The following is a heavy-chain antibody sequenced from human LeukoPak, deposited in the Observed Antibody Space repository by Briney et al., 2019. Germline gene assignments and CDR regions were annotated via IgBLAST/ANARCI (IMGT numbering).Heavy chain of an antibody. D-gene: IGHD3-22*01. V-gene: IGHV1-18*01. Sequence: ASVKVSCKASGYTFTSYGISWVRQAPGQGLEWMGWISAYNGNTNYAQKLQGRVTMTTDTSTRTGYMELRSLRSDDTAVYYCARDYDSSGYLGYWGEGTLGTVSS. CDR2: ISAYNGNT. J-gene: IGHJ4*02. CDR3: ARDYDSSGYLGY. CDR1: GYTFTSYG.